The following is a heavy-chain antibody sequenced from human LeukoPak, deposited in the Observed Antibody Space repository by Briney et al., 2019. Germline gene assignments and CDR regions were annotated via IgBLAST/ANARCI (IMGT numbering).Heavy chain of an antibody. V-gene: IGHV1-69*13. CDR1: GGTFSSYA. Sequence: SVKVSCKASGGTFSSYAISWVRQAPGQGLEWMGRIIPIFGTANYAQKFQGRVTITADESTSTAYMELSSLRSEDTAVYYCACQVGVVVVPAAINWFDPWGQGTLVTVSS. D-gene: IGHD2-2*02. CDR2: IIPIFGTA. CDR3: ACQVGVVVVPAAINWFDP. J-gene: IGHJ5*02.